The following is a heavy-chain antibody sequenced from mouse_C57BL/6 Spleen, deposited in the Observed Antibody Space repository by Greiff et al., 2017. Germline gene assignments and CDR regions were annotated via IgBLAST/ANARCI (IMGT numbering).Heavy chain of an antibody. J-gene: IGHJ4*01. CDR1: GFTFSDYG. CDR3: AIYSNYVNYAMDY. D-gene: IGHD2-5*01. Sequence: EVQRVESGGGLVKPGGSLKLSCAASGFTFSDYGMHWVRQAPEKGLEWVAYISSGSSTIYYADTVKGRFTISRDNAKNTLFLQMTSLRSEDTAMYYCAIYSNYVNYAMDYWGQGTSVTVSS. V-gene: IGHV5-17*01. CDR2: ISSGSSTI.